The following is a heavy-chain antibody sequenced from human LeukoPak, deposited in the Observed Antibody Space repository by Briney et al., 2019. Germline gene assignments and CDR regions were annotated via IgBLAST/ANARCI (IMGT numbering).Heavy chain of an antibody. Sequence: ASVKVSCKASGYSFTSYRISWVRQAPGQGLEWMGWINAYNGNTNYAQKLQDRLTMTTDTCTSTAYMELRSLRSDDTAVYYVARDNHVYISNFGVVARGSQSFDYWGQGTLVTVSS. V-gene: IGHV1-18*01. J-gene: IGHJ4*02. CDR1: GYSFTSYR. CDR2: INAYNGNT. D-gene: IGHD3-3*02. CDR3: ARDNHVYISNFGVVARGSQSFDY.